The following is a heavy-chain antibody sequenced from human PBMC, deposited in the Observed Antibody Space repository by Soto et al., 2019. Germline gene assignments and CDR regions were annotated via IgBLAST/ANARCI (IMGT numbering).Heavy chain of an antibody. CDR2: IYWDDDK. CDR3: AHRVLRTVFGLVTTTAIYFDF. D-gene: IGHD3-3*01. V-gene: IGHV2-5*02. J-gene: IGHJ4*02. CDR1: GFSLTTSGVG. Sequence: QITLNESGPTVVRPTETLTLTCRFSGFSLTTSGVGVSWIRQSPGKAPEWLALIYWDDDKRYSASLKSRLIINKDTSKNQVVLTVSDLDPTDTATYYCAHRVLRTVFGLVTTTAIYFDFWGQGTPVAVSS.